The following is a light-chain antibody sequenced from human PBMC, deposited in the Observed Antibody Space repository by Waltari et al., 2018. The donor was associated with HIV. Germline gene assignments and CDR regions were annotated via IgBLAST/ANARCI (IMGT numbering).Light chain of an antibody. CDR2: GDT. V-gene: IGLV3-9*01. CDR3: QVWDKNTGI. Sequence: SYELTQPISVSVALGQTATVPCGGDSIGSQSVQWYQQKPGQAPVLVIYGDTNRPSGIPERFSGSNSGNTATLSISSAQAGDEADYYCQVWDKNTGIFGTGTKVTVL. CDR1: SIGSQS. J-gene: IGLJ1*01.